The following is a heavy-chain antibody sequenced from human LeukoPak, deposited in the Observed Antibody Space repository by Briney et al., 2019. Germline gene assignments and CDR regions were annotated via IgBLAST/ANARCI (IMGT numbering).Heavy chain of an antibody. V-gene: IGHV3-7*03. CDR2: IKQDGSEK. J-gene: IGHJ4*02. D-gene: IGHD2/OR15-2a*01. Sequence: PGGSLRLSCAASGFTFSSYWMSWVRQAPGKGLEWVANIKQDGSEKYYVDSVKGRFTISRDNAKNSLYLQMNSLRAEDTAVYYCATPLLSRGPNPKNDYWGQGTLVTVSS. CDR3: ATPLLSRGPNPKNDY. CDR1: GFTFSSYW.